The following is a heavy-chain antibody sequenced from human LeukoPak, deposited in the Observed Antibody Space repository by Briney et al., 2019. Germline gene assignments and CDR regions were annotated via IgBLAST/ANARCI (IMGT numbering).Heavy chain of an antibody. J-gene: IGHJ4*02. V-gene: IGHV1-46*01. Sequence: ASETVSCTASGYTFTSYGISWVRQAPGQGLEWMGMIYPRDGSTSYAQKFQGRVTVTRDTSTSTVHMELSGLRSEDTAVYYCARDQEAFDYWGQGTLVTVSS. CDR2: IYPRDGST. CDR1: GYTFTSYG. CDR3: ARDQEAFDY.